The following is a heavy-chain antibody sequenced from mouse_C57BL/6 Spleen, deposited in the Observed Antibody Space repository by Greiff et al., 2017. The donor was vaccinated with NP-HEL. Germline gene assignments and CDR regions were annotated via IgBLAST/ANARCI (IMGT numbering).Heavy chain of an antibody. CDR2: INPSSGYT. Sequence: QVQLQQSGAELARPGASVKMSCKASGYTFTSYTMHWVKQRPGQGLEWIGYINPSSGYTKYNQKFKDKATLTADKSSSTAYMQLSSLTSEDSAVYYGARGVRYGSIYYAMGDWGQGTSVTVST. V-gene: IGHV1-4*01. J-gene: IGHJ4*01. D-gene: IGHD1-1*01. CDR1: GYTFTSYT. CDR3: ARGVRYGSIYYAMGD.